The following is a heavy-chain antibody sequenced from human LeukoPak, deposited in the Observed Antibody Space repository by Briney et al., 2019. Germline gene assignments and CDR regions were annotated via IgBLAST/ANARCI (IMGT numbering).Heavy chain of an antibody. V-gene: IGHV4-31*03. CDR2: IYYSGST. J-gene: IGHJ4*02. Sequence: SSETLSLTCTVSGGSISSDGYYWSWIRQHPGKGLEWIGYIYYSGSTYYNPSLKSRVTISVDTSKNQFSLKLSSVTAADTAVYYCARLGRYSSHFDYWGQGTLVTVSS. CDR3: ARLGRYSSHFDY. D-gene: IGHD6-19*01. CDR1: GGSISSDGYY.